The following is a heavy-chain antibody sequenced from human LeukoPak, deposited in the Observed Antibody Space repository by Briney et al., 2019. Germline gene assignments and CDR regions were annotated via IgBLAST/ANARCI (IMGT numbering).Heavy chain of an antibody. CDR2: IFYSGST. CDR1: GASISSYY. J-gene: IGHJ4*02. Sequence: SETRSLTSTVSGASISSYYCSWFPPPPLTRLQLLRYIFYSGSTNYNPSLKSRVTISVDTSKNQFSLKLSSVTAADTALYYCARLQFGSGYYHEVDYWGQGTLVTVSS. CDR3: ARLQFGSGYYHEVDY. D-gene: IGHD3-22*01. V-gene: IGHV4-59*08.